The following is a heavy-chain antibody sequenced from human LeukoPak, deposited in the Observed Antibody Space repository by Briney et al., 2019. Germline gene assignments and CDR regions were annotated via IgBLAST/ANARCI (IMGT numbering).Heavy chain of an antibody. CDR1: GGSISSYY. CDR3: AREDYYGSGTRYYYYMDV. J-gene: IGHJ6*03. D-gene: IGHD3-10*01. V-gene: IGHV4-4*07. CDR2: IYTSGST. Sequence: SETLSLTCTVSGGSISSYYWSWIRQPAGKGLEWIGRIYTSGSTNYNPSLKSRVTISVDTSKNQFSLKLSSVTAADTAVYYCAREDYYGSGTRYYYYMDVWGKGTTVTISS.